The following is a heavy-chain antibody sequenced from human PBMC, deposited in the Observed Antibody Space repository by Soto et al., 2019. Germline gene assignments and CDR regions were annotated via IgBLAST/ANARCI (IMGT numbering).Heavy chain of an antibody. CDR2: TYYRSKWYN. CDR3: ARDRYCSGGSCYSIYYYGMDV. D-gene: IGHD2-15*01. CDR1: GDSVSSNSAA. V-gene: IGHV6-1*01. J-gene: IGHJ6*02. Sequence: PSQTLSLTCAISGDSVSSNSAAWNWIRQSPSRGLEWLGRTYYRSKWYNDYAVSVKSRITINPDTSKNQFSLQLNSVTPEDTAVYYCARDRYCSGGSCYSIYYYGMDVSGQGTTVTVSS.